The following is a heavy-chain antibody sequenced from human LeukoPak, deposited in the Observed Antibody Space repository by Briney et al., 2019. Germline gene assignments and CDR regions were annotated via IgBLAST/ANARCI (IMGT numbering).Heavy chain of an antibody. CDR3: AKDKYSSSWNAFDI. V-gene: IGHV3-23*01. D-gene: IGHD6-13*01. CDR2: ISGSGGST. CDR1: GFTFSSYA. J-gene: IGHJ3*02. Sequence: PGGSLRLSCAASGFTFSSYAMSWVRQAPGKGLEWVSAISGSGGSTYYADSVKGRFTISRDNSKNTLHLQMNSPRAEDTAVYYCAKDKYSSSWNAFDIWGQGTMVTVSS.